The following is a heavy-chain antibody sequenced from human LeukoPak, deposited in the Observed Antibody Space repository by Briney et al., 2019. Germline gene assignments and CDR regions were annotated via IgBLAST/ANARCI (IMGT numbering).Heavy chain of an antibody. J-gene: IGHJ5*02. Sequence: SGPTLVNPTQTLTLTCTFSGFSLSTSGVGVGWIRQPPGKALEWLALIYWNDDKRYSPSLKSRLTITKDTSKNQVVLTMTNMDPVDTATYYCAHTAAAVAGTANWFDPWGQGTLVTVSS. CDR1: GFSLSTSGVG. V-gene: IGHV2-5*01. CDR3: AHTAAAVAGTANWFDP. CDR2: IYWNDDK. D-gene: IGHD6-19*01.